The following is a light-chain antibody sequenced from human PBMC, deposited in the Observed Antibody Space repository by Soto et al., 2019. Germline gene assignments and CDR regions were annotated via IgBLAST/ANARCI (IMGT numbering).Light chain of an antibody. CDR1: SSDVGGYNY. V-gene: IGLV2-14*01. CDR3: SSYTSSSTYV. CDR2: DVS. Sequence: QSALTQPASVSGSPGQSITISCTGTSSDVGGYNYVSWYQQHPGEAPKLMIYDVSNRPSGVSNRFSGSKSGNTASLTISELQAEDEADYYCSSYTSSSTYVFGTGTKVTVL. J-gene: IGLJ1*01.